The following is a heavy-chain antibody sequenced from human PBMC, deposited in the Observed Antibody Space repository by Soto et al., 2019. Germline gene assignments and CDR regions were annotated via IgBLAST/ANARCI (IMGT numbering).Heavy chain of an antibody. CDR3: ARVEDYGDYFDY. D-gene: IGHD4-17*01. CDR2: IYDTGTT. V-gene: IGHV4-61*01. CDR1: GASVRSGSYY. J-gene: IGHJ4*02. Sequence: QVQLQESGPGLVKPSETLSLTCTVSGASVRSGSYYWSWVRQPPGRGLEWIGYIYDTGTTNYNPSLKSRVTMSVDPSKNQFSLKLNSLTAADTAVYYCARVEDYGDYFDYWGQGTLVTVSS.